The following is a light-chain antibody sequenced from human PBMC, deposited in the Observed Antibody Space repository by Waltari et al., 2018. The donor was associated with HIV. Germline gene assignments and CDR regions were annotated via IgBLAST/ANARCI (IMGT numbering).Light chain of an antibody. CDR2: RNN. CDR3: AAWDDSLSGLWV. J-gene: IGLJ3*02. CDR1: SSNIGSNY. Sequence: QSVLTQPPSASGTPGQRVTISCSGSSSNIGSNYVYWYQQLPGTAPKLLIYRNNQRPSGFPDRVSGSKSGTSASLAISGLRSEDEADYYCAAWDDSLSGLWVFGGGTKLAVL. V-gene: IGLV1-47*01.